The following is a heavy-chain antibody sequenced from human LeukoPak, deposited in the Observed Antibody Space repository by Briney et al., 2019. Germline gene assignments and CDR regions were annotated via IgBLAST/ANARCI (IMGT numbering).Heavy chain of an antibody. D-gene: IGHD3-10*01. CDR1: GGSISSYF. Sequence: AGTLSLTCTVSGGSISSYFWSWIRQPPGKGLEWIGFISYSGSSGYNPSPKSRVAISLATSRNQFSLKLKSETTADTAVYYCARSEAPTVRGVIMVNWVDPWGQGTLVTVSS. CDR2: ISYSGSS. J-gene: IGHJ5*02. V-gene: IGHV4-59*01. CDR3: ARSEAPTVRGVIMVNWVDP.